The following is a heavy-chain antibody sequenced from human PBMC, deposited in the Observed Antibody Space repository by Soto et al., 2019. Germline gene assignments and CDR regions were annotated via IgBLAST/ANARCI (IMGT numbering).Heavy chain of an antibody. Sequence: QMQLQESGPGLVKPSGTLSRTCTVSGVSINSANWWTWVRQSPGKGLEWIGEIYHSGSTNFNPSLKSRVTISVDNSKNQFYLELSSVTAADTAVYYCARYCGGGSCYLGAFDIWGQGTMVTVSS. CDR1: GVSINSANW. J-gene: IGHJ3*02. V-gene: IGHV4-4*02. CDR2: IYHSGST. D-gene: IGHD2-15*01. CDR3: ARYCGGGSCYLGAFDI.